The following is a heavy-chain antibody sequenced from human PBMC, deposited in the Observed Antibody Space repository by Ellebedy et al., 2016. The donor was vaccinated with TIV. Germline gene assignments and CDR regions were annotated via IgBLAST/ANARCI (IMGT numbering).Heavy chain of an antibody. V-gene: IGHV3-74*01. D-gene: IGHD3-16*01. J-gene: IGHJ3*02. CDR1: GFTFSSYW. CDR2: INSDGSST. CDR3: AREAGGDDAFDI. Sequence: GESLKISCAASGFTFSSYWMHWVRQAPGKGLVWVSRINSDGSSTSYADSVKGRFTISRDNSKNTLYLQMNSLRAEDTAVYYCAREAGGDDAFDIWGQGTMVTVSS.